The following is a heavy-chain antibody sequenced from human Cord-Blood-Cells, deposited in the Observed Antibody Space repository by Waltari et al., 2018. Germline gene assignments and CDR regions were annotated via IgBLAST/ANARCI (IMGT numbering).Heavy chain of an antibody. D-gene: IGHD4-17*01. J-gene: IGHJ4*02. CDR3: ARDPEYGDDD. V-gene: IGHV3-66*01. Sequence: EVQLVESGGGLVQPGGSLRLSCAASGFTVSSNYMSWVRQAPGKGLEWVSAIDSGGSTYYADSVKGRFTIARDNSKNTLYLQMNSLRAEDTAVYYCARDPEYGDDDWGQGTLVTVSS. CDR2: IDSGGST. CDR1: GFTVSSNY.